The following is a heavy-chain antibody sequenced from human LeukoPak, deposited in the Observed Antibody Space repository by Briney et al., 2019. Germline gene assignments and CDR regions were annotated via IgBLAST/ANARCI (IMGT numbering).Heavy chain of an antibody. CDR3: ARSYYGDNWFDP. V-gene: IGHV4-39*01. Sequence: SETPSLTCTVSGGSISSSSYYWGWIRQPPGKGLEWIGSIYYSGSTYYNPSLKSRVTISVDTSKNQFSLKLSSVTAADTAVYYCARSYYGDNWFDPWGQGTLVTVSS. D-gene: IGHD3-10*01. CDR2: IYYSGST. CDR1: GGSISSSSYY. J-gene: IGHJ5*02.